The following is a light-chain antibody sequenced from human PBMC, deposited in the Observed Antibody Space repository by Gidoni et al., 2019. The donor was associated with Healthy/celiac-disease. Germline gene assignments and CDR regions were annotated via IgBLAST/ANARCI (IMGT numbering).Light chain of an antibody. CDR2: AAS. CDR3: QQLGT. J-gene: IGKJ4*01. V-gene: IGKV1-9*01. Sequence: DIQLTQSPSFLSASVGDRVTITCRASQGISSYLAWYQQKPGKAPKLLIYAASTLQSGVPSRFSGSGSGTGFTLTISSLQPEDFAAYYCQQLGTFGGGTKVEIK. CDR1: QGISSY.